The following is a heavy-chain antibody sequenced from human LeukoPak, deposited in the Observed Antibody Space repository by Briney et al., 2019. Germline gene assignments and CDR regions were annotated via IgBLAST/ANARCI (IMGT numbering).Heavy chain of an antibody. CDR2: IYPGDSDT. V-gene: IGHV5-51*01. CDR3: ARRPTYYYDRSGREFDY. D-gene: IGHD3-22*01. Sequence: GESLKISCKGSGYSFTSFWIGWVRQMPGKGLGWMGIIYPGDSDTRSSPSFQGQVTISADKSISTAYLQWSSLKASDTAMYYCARRPTYYYDRSGREFDYWGQGTLVTVSS. CDR1: GYSFTSFW. J-gene: IGHJ4*02.